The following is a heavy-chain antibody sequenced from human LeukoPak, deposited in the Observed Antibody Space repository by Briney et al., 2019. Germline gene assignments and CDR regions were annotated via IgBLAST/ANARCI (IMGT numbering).Heavy chain of an antibody. CDR1: GFTFSSYA. CDR3: AQFGGRYYYDSSGYYYFDY. J-gene: IGHJ4*02. Sequence: GGSLRLSCAASGFTFSSYAMSWVRQAPGKGLEWVSAISGSGGSTYYADSVKGRFTISRDNSKNTLYLQMNSLRAEDTAVYYCAQFGGRYYYDSSGYYYFDYWGQGTLVTVSS. V-gene: IGHV3-23*01. CDR2: ISGSGGST. D-gene: IGHD3-22*01.